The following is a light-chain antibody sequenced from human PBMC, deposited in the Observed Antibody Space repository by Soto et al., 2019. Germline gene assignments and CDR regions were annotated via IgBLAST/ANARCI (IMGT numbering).Light chain of an antibody. V-gene: IGKV1-5*01. J-gene: IGKJ1*01. CDR2: DAS. Sequence: DIQMTQSPSTLSASVGDRVTITCRASQSISSWLAWYQQKPGKAPKLLIYDASSLESGVPSRFSGSGSGTEFTPTISSLQPDDFATYYCQQYSKFGQGTKVDIK. CDR3: QQYSK. CDR1: QSISSW.